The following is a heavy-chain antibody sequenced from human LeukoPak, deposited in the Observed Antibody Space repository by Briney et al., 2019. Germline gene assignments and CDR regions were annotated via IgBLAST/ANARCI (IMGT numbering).Heavy chain of an antibody. D-gene: IGHD3-10*01. Sequence: SETLSLTCTVSGGSISSSSYYWGWIRQPPGKGLEWIGSIYYSGSTYYNPPLKSRVTISVDTSKNQFSLKLSSVTAAGTAVYYCASFYGSGSYYPKPDYWGQGTLVTVSS. CDR2: IYYSGST. CDR1: GGSISSSSYY. CDR3: ASFYGSGSYYPKPDY. J-gene: IGHJ4*02. V-gene: IGHV4-39*01.